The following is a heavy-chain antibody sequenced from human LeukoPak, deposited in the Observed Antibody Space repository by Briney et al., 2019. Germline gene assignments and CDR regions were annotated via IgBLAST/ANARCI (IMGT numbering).Heavy chain of an antibody. J-gene: IGHJ3*02. CDR1: GFTFSSCG. CDR3: AKDRGGSYSNGFDI. CDR2: IRYDGSNK. Sequence: GGSLRLSCAASGFTFSSCGMHWVRQAPGKGLEWVAFIRYDGSNKYHADSVKGRITISRDNSKNTLYVQMNSLRAEDTAVYYCAKDRGGSYSNGFDIWGQGTMVTVSS. D-gene: IGHD1-26*01. V-gene: IGHV3-30*02.